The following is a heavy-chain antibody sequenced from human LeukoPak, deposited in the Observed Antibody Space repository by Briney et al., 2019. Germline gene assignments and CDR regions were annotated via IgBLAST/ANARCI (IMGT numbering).Heavy chain of an antibody. Sequence: PGGSLRLSCAASGFTFTNYWMHWVRQAPGMGLVWVSRLPPDELGIIYADSVKGRFTVSRDNAKNTVYLQMNNLRVDDTAMCYCVGTIASRGSEYWGQGALVTVSS. CDR1: GFTFTNYW. CDR3: VGTIASRGSEY. J-gene: IGHJ4*02. D-gene: IGHD6-6*01. V-gene: IGHV3-74*01. CDR2: LPPDELGI.